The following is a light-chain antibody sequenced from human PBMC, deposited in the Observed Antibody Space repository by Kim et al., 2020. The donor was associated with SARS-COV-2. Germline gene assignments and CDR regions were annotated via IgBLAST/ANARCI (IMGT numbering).Light chain of an antibody. CDR1: QSVSSSY. J-gene: IGKJ4*01. Sequence: ELVLTQSPGTLSLSPGERATHSCRASQSVSSSYFTWYQQKPGQAPRLRIYGASSRATGIPDRFSGSGSGTDFTLTISRLEPEDFAVYYCQQYGSSPPLTFGGGTKVDIK. V-gene: IGKV3-20*01. CDR3: QQYGSSPPLT. CDR2: GAS.